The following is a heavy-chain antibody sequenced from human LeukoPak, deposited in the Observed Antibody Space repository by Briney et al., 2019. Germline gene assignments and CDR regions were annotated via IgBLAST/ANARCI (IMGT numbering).Heavy chain of an antibody. CDR1: GGSFSGYY. V-gene: IGHV4-34*01. J-gene: IGHJ6*02. CDR3: AQMQHWPGIAAANPQRATHYYYGMDV. CDR2: INHSGST. Sequence: SETLSLTCAVYGGSFSGYYWSWIRQPPGKGLEWIGEINHSGSTNYNPSLKSRVTISVDTSKNQFSLKLSSVTAADTAVYYCAQMQHWPGIAAANPQRATHYYYGMDVWGQGTTVTVSS. D-gene: IGHD6-13*01.